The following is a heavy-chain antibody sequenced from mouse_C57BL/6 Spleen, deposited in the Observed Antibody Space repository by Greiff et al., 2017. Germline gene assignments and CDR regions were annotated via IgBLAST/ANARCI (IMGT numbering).Heavy chain of an antibody. CDR1: GYTFTSSW. V-gene: IGHV1-7*01. D-gene: IGHD1-1*01. CDR2: INPSSGYT. CDR3: ARAFYGSKDYYAMDY. J-gene: IGHJ4*01. Sequence: VQLLQSGAELAKPGASVKLSCKASGYTFTSSWMHWVKQRPGQGLEWIGYINPSSGYTKYNQKFKDKATLTADKSSSTAYMQLSSLTYEDSAVYYCARAFYGSKDYYAMDYWGQGTSVTVSS.